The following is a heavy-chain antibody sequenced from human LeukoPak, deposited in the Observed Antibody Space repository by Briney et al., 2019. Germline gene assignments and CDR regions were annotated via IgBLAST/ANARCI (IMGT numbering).Heavy chain of an antibody. CDR1: GFTFSSYS. D-gene: IGHD2-2*01. CDR2: ISGSSSLI. CDR3: ARAPYQIYY. J-gene: IGHJ4*02. Sequence: GGSLRLSCAASGFTFSSYSMTSVRQAPGKGLEWVSYISGSSSLIYYADSVKGRFTISRDNARNSLYLQMNSLRVEDTAVYYGARAPYQIYYGGQRTLVTVS. V-gene: IGHV3-48*01.